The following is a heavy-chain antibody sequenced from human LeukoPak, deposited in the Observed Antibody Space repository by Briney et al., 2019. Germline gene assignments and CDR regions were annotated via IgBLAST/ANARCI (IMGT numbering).Heavy chain of an antibody. CDR2: IYYSGST. V-gene: IGHV4-61*08. CDR3: ARGKILRRLVTPYYFDY. Sequence: SQTLSLTCTVSGGSISSGGYYWSWIRQPPGKGLEWIGYIYYSGSTNYNPSLKSRVTISVDTSKNQFSLKLSSVTAADTAVYYCARGKILRRLVTPYYFDYWGQGTLVTVSS. D-gene: IGHD6-19*01. J-gene: IGHJ4*02. CDR1: GGSISSGGYY.